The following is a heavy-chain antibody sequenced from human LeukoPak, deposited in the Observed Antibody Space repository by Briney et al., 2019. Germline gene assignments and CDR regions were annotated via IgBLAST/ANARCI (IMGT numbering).Heavy chain of an antibody. V-gene: IGHV4-39*07. CDR2: IYHSGST. Sequence: SETLSLTCTVSGGSISSSSYYWGWIRQPPGKGLEWIGSIYHSGSTNYNPSLKSRVTISVDTSKDQFSLKLSSVTAADTAVYYCARIVGATTWYFDYWGQGTLVTVSS. J-gene: IGHJ4*02. D-gene: IGHD1-26*01. CDR3: ARIVGATTWYFDY. CDR1: GGSISSSSYY.